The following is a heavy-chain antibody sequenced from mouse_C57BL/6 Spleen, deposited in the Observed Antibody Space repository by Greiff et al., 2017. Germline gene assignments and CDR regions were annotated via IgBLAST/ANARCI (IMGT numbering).Heavy chain of an antibody. CDR3: ARLGESYFDY. J-gene: IGHJ2*01. CDR2: ISSGGSYT. CDR1: GFTFSSYG. V-gene: IGHV5-6*01. Sequence: EVHLVESGGDLVKPGGSLKLSCAASGFTFSSYGMSWVRQTPDKRLEWVATISSGGSYTYYPDSVKGRFTISRDNAKNTLYLQMSSLKSEDTAMYYCARLGESYFDYWGQGTTLTVSS. D-gene: IGHD6-2*01.